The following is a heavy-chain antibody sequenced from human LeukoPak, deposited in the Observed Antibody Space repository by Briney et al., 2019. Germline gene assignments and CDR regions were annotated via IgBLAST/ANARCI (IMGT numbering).Heavy chain of an antibody. D-gene: IGHD1-26*01. J-gene: IGHJ4*02. V-gene: IGHV3-30*03. CDR3: AVLVGATLGPLDY. Sequence: PGGSLRLSCAACGFTFSSYGMHWVRQAPGKGLEWVAVISYDGSNKYYADSVKGRFTISRDNSKNTLYLQMNSLRAEDTAVYYCAVLVGATLGPLDYWGQGTLVTVSS. CDR2: ISYDGSNK. CDR1: GFTFSSYG.